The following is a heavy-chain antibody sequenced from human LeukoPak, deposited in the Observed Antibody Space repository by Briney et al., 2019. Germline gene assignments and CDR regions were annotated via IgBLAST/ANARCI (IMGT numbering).Heavy chain of an antibody. CDR3: ARAPRTAANFDY. V-gene: IGHV3-33*01. D-gene: IGHD6-13*01. CDR2: VWNDGGDK. CDR1: GFSFSVYG. Sequence: GGSLRLSCAASGFSFSVYGMHWVRQAPGKGLEWVAIVWNDGGDKYYGDSVKGRFTIARDNAKNSLYLQMNSLRDEDTAVYYCARAPRTAANFDYWGQGTLVTVSS. J-gene: IGHJ4*02.